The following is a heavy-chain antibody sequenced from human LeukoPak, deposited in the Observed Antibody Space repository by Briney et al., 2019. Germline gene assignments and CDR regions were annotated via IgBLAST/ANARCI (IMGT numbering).Heavy chain of an antibody. J-gene: IGHJ3*02. D-gene: IGHD3-22*01. CDR1: GYTFSSYC. CDR2: ISSSSSYI. CDR3: ARAITMIVVTDAFDI. V-gene: IGHV3-21*05. Sequence: GGTLRLSCAASGYTFSSYCMKWFRQPPAKGLVEVSYISSSSSYIYYADSVKGRFTISRGNAKNSLYLQMNSLRAEDTAVYYCARAITMIVVTDAFDIWGQGTMVTVSS.